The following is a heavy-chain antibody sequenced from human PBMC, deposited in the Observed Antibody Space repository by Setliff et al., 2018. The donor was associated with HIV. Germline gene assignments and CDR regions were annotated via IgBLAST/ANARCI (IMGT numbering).Heavy chain of an antibody. CDR3: ARAVHYDILTGYYLEGYFDY. CDR1: GGSISSVSHF. D-gene: IGHD3-9*01. V-gene: IGHV4-61*02. J-gene: IGHJ4*02. CDR2: INTSGRI. Sequence: KASETLSLTCTVSGGSISSVSHFWIWIRQPAGKGLEWIGRINTSGRINYNPSLESRVSMSVDTSKNQFFLKLNSVTAADTAVYYCARAVHYDILTGYYLEGYFDYWGQGTLVTVSS.